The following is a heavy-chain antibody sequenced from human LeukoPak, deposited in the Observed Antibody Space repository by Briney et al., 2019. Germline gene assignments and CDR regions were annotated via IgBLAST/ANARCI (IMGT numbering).Heavy chain of an antibody. CDR3: ARMRLLLYGSPPPVFDY. D-gene: IGHD2-2*02. Sequence: SETLSLTCTVSGGSISSSSYYWGWIRQPPGKGLEWIGSIYYSGSTYYNPSLKSRVTISVDTSKNQFTLKLSSVTAADAAVYYCARMRLLLYGSPPPVFDYWGQGTLVTVSS. V-gene: IGHV4-39*06. J-gene: IGHJ4*02. CDR2: IYYSGST. CDR1: GGSISSSSYY.